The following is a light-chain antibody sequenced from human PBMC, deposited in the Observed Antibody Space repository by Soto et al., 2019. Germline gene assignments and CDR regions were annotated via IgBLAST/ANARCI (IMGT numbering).Light chain of an antibody. J-gene: IGKJ1*01. Sequence: DIQMTQSPSTLSASVGDRVTITCRASQSISSWLAWYQQKPGKAPKLLIYKASTLQSGVPSRFSGSGSGTEFILAISSLQPDDSATYYCQQYNDKWTFGQGTKVYIK. CDR3: QQYNDKWT. CDR1: QSISSW. CDR2: KAS. V-gene: IGKV1-5*03.